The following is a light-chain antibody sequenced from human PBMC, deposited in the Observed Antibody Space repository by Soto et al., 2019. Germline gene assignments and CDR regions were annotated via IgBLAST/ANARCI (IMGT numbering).Light chain of an antibody. Sequence: QSALTQPASVSGSPGHSITISCTGTSSDVGGYNYVSWYQQHPGKAPKLMIYDVSNRPSGVSNRFSGSKSGNTASLTISGXQAXXEADYYCSSYTSSSTGVFGTGTKVTVL. V-gene: IGLV2-14*01. CDR2: DVS. CDR3: SSYTSSSTGV. J-gene: IGLJ1*01. CDR1: SSDVGGYNY.